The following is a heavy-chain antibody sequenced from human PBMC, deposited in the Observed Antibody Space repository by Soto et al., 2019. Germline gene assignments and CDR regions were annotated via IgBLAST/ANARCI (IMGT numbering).Heavy chain of an antibody. V-gene: IGHV3-74*01. CDR1: GFTFSSHW. Sequence: GGSLRLSCAASGFTFSSHWMHWVRQAPGKGLVWVSRINSDGSSTSYADSVKGRFTISRDNAKNTLYLQMNSLRAEDTAVYYCARAMASYDAFDIWGQGTMVTVSS. J-gene: IGHJ3*02. D-gene: IGHD1-26*01. CDR3: ARAMASYDAFDI. CDR2: INSDGSST.